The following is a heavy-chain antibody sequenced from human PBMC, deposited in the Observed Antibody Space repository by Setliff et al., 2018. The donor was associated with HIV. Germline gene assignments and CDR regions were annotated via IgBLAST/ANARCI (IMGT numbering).Heavy chain of an antibody. CDR2: IYYSGST. Sequence: PSETLSLTCTVSGGSISSSSYYWGWIRQPPGKGLEWIGSIYYSGSTYYNPSLKSRATISLETSKMQFSLKLNSVSAADTAVYYCARTRGGCMTSSCPTSYYYYYMDVWGRGTTVTVSS. CDR1: GGSISSSSYY. V-gene: IGHV4-39*07. D-gene: IGHD2-2*01. CDR3: ARTRGGCMTSSCPTSYYYYYMDV. J-gene: IGHJ6*03.